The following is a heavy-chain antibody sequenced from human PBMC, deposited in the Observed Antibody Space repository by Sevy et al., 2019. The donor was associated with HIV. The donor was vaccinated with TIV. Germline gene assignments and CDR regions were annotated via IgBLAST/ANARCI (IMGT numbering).Heavy chain of an antibody. D-gene: IGHD6-25*01. V-gene: IGHV3-23*01. CDR3: SKGDSGYYYYYMDV. J-gene: IGHJ6*03. CDR1: GFTFSSYA. CDR2: ISGSGGST. Sequence: GGSLRLSCAASGFTFSSYAMSWVRQAPGKGLEWVSAISGSGGSTYYADSVKGRFTISRDNSKNTMYLQMNSLRAEDTAVYYWSKGDSGYYYYYMDVWGKGTTVTVSS.